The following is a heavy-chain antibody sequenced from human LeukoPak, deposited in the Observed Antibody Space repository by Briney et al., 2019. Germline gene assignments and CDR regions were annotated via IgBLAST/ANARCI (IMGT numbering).Heavy chain of an antibody. V-gene: IGHV1-69*13. CDR1: VGTFSSYA. J-gene: IGHJ6*02. CDR2: IIPIFGTA. CDR3: ARLRRHGGKPRDYGMDI. D-gene: IGHD4-23*01. Sequence: SVKVSCKASVGTFSSYAIRCVRQAPGQGLEWMGGIIPIFGTANYAQKFQGRVTITADESTSTAYMELSSLRSEDTAVYYCARLRRHGGKPRDYGMDIWGQGTTVTVSS.